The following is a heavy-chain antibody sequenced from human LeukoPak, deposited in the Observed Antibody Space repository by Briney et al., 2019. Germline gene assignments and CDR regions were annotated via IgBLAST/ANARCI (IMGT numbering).Heavy chain of an antibody. V-gene: IGHV3-33*06. CDR3: AKGLKYCSGGSCSLYMDV. J-gene: IGHJ6*03. CDR2: LWDDGSRK. CDR1: GFTFGAYD. Sequence: GSLRLSCAASGFTFGAYDMHWVRQAPGKGLEWVAVLWDDGSRKYSADSVRGRFTISRDNSKNTLYLQMNSLRAEDTAVYYCAKGLKYCSGGSCSLYMDVWGKGTTVTVSS. D-gene: IGHD2-15*01.